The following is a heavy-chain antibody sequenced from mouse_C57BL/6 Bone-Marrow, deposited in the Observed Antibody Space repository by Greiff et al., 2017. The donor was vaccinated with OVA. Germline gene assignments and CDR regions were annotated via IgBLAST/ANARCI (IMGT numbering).Heavy chain of an antibody. V-gene: IGHV5-4*01. Sequence: EVQRVESGGGLVKPGGSLKLSCAASGFTFSSYAMSWVRQTPEKRLEWVATISDGGSYTYYPDNVKGRFTISRDNAKNNLYLQMSHLKSEDTAMYYCARDGYYGGSPTLFAYWGQGTLVTVSA. D-gene: IGHD1-1*01. CDR3: ARDGYYGGSPTLFAY. CDR1: GFTFSSYA. J-gene: IGHJ3*01. CDR2: ISDGGSYT.